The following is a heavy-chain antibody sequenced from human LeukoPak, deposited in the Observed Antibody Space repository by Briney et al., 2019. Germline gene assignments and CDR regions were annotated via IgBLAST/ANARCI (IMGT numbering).Heavy chain of an antibody. Sequence: GGSLRLSCAASGFTFTTYAMSWVRQAPGKGLEWVSASSGSDRRTYYAVSVKGWFTISRDTFKNMLYLQMNSLRAEDTAVYYCARNYYYDSSGGAFDIWGQGTMVTVSS. D-gene: IGHD3-22*01. V-gene: IGHV3-23*01. CDR1: GFTFTTYA. J-gene: IGHJ3*02. CDR2: SSGSDRRT. CDR3: ARNYYYDSSGGAFDI.